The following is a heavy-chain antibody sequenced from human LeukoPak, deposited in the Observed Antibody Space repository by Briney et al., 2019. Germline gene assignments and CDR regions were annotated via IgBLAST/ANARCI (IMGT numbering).Heavy chain of an antibody. J-gene: IGHJ4*02. Sequence: GGALRLSCAASGFTLSSYAMSWVRPAPGKGLEWVSAISGSGGSTYYADSVKGRFTISRDNSKNTLYLQMNSLRAEDTAVYYCAKDRGYSSWADFDYWGQGTLVTVSS. D-gene: IGHD6-13*01. CDR2: ISGSGGST. CDR3: AKDRGYSSWADFDY. V-gene: IGHV3-23*01. CDR1: GFTLSSYA.